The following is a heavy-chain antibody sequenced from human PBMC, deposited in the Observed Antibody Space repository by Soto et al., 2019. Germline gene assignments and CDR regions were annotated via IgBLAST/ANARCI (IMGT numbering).Heavy chain of an antibody. CDR3: ATDSREGGTSPPTWFDP. CDR2: IITILDIS. CDR1: GGTVSDYT. D-gene: IGHD3-16*01. V-gene: IGHV1-69*08. Sequence: QVQLVQSGAEVKEPGSSVNVSCKASGGTVSDYTISWVRQAPGQGLEWMGRIITILDISNYAQRFQGRVTITADKSTSTAYMELTSLRSDDTAVYYCATDSREGGTSPPTWFDPWGQGTLVIVSS. J-gene: IGHJ5*02.